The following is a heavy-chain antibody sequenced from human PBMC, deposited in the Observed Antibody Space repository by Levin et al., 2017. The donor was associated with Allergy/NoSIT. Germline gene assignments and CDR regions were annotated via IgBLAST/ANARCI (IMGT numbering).Heavy chain of an antibody. J-gene: IGHJ3*02. CDR1: GGSISSYY. D-gene: IGHD1-20*01. Sequence: SETLSLTCTVSGGSISSYYWSWIRQPPGKGLEWIGYIYYSGSTNYNPSLKSRVTISVDTSKNQFSLKLSSVTAADTAVYYCAKADTYNYGSHAFDIWGQGTMVTVSS. V-gene: IGHV4-59*01. CDR3: AKADTYNYGSHAFDI. CDR2: IYYSGST.